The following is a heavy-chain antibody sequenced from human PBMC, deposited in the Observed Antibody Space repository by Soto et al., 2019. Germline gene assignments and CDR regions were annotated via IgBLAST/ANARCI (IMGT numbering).Heavy chain of an antibody. CDR2: ISYDGSNK. J-gene: IGHJ4*02. Sequence: QVQLVESGGGVVQPGRSLRLSCAASGFTFSSYGMHWVRQAPGKGLEWVAVISYDGSNKYYADFVKGRFTISRDNSKNTLYLQMNSLRAEDTAVYYCAKDTDPVVAATPYYCDYWGQGTLVTVSS. D-gene: IGHD2-15*01. CDR1: GFTFSSYG. V-gene: IGHV3-30*18. CDR3: AKDTDPVVAATPYYCDY.